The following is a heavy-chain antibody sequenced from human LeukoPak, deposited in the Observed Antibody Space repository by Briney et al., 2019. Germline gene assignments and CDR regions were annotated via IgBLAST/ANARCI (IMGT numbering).Heavy chain of an antibody. Sequence: GGSLRLSCAASGFTFSSYSMNWVRQAPGKGLEWVSSISSSSYIYYADSVKGRFTISRDNAKNSLYLQMNSLRAEDTAVYYCARDGGDIVVVRGMDVWGQGTTVTVSS. D-gene: IGHD2-2*01. CDR3: ARDGGDIVVVRGMDV. V-gene: IGHV3-21*01. CDR1: GFTFSSYS. CDR2: ISSSSYI. J-gene: IGHJ6*02.